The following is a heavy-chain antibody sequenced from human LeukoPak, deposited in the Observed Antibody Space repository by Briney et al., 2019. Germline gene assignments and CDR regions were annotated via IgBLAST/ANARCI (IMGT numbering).Heavy chain of an antibody. CDR1: GYTFTGYY. D-gene: IGHD2/OR15-2a*01. V-gene: IGHV1-2*04. Sequence: ASVKVSCKASGYTFTGYYMHWVRQAPGQGLEWMGWINPNSGGTNYAQKFQGWVTMTRDTSISTAYMELSRLRSDDTAVYYCARDSKYYYGMDVWGRGTTVTVSS. CDR2: INPNSGGT. CDR3: ARDSKYYYGMDV. J-gene: IGHJ6*02.